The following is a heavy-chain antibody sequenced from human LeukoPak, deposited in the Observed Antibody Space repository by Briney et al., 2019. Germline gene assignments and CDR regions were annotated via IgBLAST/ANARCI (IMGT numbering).Heavy chain of an antibody. CDR1: GFTFGGYS. CDR2: VGEDGSTT. CDR3: AKGFSILTSKHYFYYHGFDV. J-gene: IGHJ6*02. V-gene: IGHV3-43*02. D-gene: IGHD3-9*01. Sequence: GGSLRLSCAASGFTFGGYSMHWVRQAPGKGLEWVSLVGEDGSTTWYADSVKGRFTISRDNGKNSLYLHMNSLRPEDTALYYCAKGFSILTSKHYFYYHGFDVWGQGTPVTVSS.